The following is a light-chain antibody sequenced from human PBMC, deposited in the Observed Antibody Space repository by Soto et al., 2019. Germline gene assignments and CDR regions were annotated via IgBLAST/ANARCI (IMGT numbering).Light chain of an antibody. CDR1: QTISSW. J-gene: IGKJ1*01. CDR2: KAS. V-gene: IGKV1-5*03. Sequence: DIQMTQSPSTLSGSVGDRVTITCRASQTISSWLAWYQQKPGKAPKLLIYKASTLNSGVPSRFSGSGSGTEFTLTISSLQPDDFVTYYCQQYNDYPWTFGQGTKVDI. CDR3: QQYNDYPWT.